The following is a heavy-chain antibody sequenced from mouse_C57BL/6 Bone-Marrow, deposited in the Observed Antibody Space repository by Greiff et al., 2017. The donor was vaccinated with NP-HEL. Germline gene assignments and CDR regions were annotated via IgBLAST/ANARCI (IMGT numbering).Heavy chain of an antibody. CDR2: IDPANGST. V-gene: IGHV14-3*01. J-gene: IGHJ3*01. D-gene: IGHD2-4*01. Sequence: EVQLQQSVAELVRPGASVKLSCTASGFNIKNTYMHWVKQRPEQGLEWIGGIDPANGSTRYVPKFQGKATLTADTSSSTAYLQLSSLTSEDAALCYCAMVEIYYDYGRFAYWGQGTQVTVSA. CDR3: AMVEIYYDYGRFAY. CDR1: GFNIKNTY.